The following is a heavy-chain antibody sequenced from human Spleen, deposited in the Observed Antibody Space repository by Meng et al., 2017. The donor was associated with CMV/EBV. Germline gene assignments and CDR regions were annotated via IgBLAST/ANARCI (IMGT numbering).Heavy chain of an antibody. CDR1: GFTFSDYY. CDR3: AKMYSSGWFYFDS. D-gene: IGHD6-19*01. Sequence: GESLKISCAASGFTFSDYYMSWIRQAPGKGLEWVSCITSGGSSIYYADSVKGRFTISRDNAKNSLYLQMNSLRAEDTAVYYCAKMYSSGWFYFDSWGLGTPVTVSS. V-gene: IGHV3-11*04. J-gene: IGHJ4*02. CDR2: ITSGGSSI.